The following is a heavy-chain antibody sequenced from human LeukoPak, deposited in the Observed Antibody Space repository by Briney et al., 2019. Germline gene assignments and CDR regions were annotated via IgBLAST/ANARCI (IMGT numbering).Heavy chain of an antibody. CDR2: ISGSGGST. V-gene: IGHV3-23*01. CDR3: AKRDHGSGSYYTYYYYYMDV. Sequence: GGSLRLSCAASGFTFSTYGMNWVRQAPGKGLEWVSAISGSGGSTYYADSVKGRFTISRDNSKNTLYLQMNSLRAEDTAVYYCAKRDHGSGSYYTYYYYYMDVWGKGTTVTVSS. J-gene: IGHJ6*03. D-gene: IGHD3-10*01. CDR1: GFTFSTYG.